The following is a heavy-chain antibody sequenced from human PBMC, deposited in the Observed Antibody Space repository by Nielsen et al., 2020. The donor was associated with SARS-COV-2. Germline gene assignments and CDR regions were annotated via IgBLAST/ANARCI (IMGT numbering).Heavy chain of an antibody. CDR1: GFTFSSYW. CDR3: ARDLYYYGPLDY. Sequence: GESLKISCAASGFTFSSYWMSWVRQAPGKGLEWVANTKQDESEKYYVDSVEGRFTISRDNAKNSLYLQMNSLRAEDTAVYYCARDLYYYGPLDYWGQGTLVTVSS. D-gene: IGHD3-10*01. V-gene: IGHV3-7*05. J-gene: IGHJ4*02. CDR2: TKQDESEK.